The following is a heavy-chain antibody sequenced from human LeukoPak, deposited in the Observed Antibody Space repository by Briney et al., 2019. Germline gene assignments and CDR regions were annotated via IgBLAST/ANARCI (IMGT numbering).Heavy chain of an antibody. CDR2: TGNKADGHTT. J-gene: IGHJ3*02. D-gene: IGHD1-26*01. CDR1: GFTFTSFA. CDR3: TRGYSGISVYAFDI. V-gene: IGHV3-72*01. Sequence: GGSLRLSCVASGFTFTSFAMSWVRQAPGKGLEWVGRTGNKADGHTTEYAASVRGRFIISREDSSNSLYLQMNSLKTEDTAVYYCTRGYSGISVYAFDIWGPGTMVTVSS.